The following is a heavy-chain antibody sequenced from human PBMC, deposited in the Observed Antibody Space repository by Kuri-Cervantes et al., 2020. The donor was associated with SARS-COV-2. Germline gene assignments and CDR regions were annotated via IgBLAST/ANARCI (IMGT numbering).Heavy chain of an antibody. Sequence: GGSLRLSCAASGFTFSSYSMNWVRQAPGKGLEWVSSISSSSSYIYYADSVKGRFTISRDNAKNSLYLQMNSLRAEDTAVYYCAKDLRVGIAVAGIGAFDIWGRGTMVTVSS. D-gene: IGHD6-19*01. CDR1: GFTFSSYS. V-gene: IGHV3-21*01. CDR3: AKDLRVGIAVAGIGAFDI. CDR2: ISSSSSYI. J-gene: IGHJ3*02.